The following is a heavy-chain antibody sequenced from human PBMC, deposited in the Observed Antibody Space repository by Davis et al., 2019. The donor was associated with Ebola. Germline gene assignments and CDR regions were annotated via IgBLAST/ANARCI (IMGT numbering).Heavy chain of an antibody. D-gene: IGHD6-13*01. CDR1: GGTFSSYA. CDR3: ARDERSSWYYYYGMDV. V-gene: IGHV1-69*06. J-gene: IGHJ6*02. Sequence: AASVKVSCKASGGTFSSYAISWVRQAPGQGLEWMGGIIPIFGTANYAQKFQGRVTITADKSTSTAYMELSSLRSEDTAVYYCARDERSSWYYYYGMDVWGQGTTVTVSS. CDR2: IIPIFGTA.